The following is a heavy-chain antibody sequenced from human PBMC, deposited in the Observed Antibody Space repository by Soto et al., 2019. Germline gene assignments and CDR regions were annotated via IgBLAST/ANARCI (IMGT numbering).Heavy chain of an antibody. Sequence: GGSLRLSCAVSGIPFDTYAMSWVGQARGKGLEWVSLISGSGGRTHYADSVKGRFTISRDNYKNTLYLQMNSLRADDTAVYYCTKLAVGTLYSGMDVWGQGTTVTVSS. CDR1: GIPFDTYA. CDR3: TKLAVGTLYSGMDV. J-gene: IGHJ6*02. CDR2: ISGSGGRT. D-gene: IGHD6-19*01. V-gene: IGHV3-23*01.